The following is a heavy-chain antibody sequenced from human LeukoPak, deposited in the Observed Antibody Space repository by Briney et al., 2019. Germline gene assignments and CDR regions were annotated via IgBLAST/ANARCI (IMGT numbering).Heavy chain of an antibody. D-gene: IGHD4-11*01. V-gene: IGHV3-33*01. CDR3: ATERRYSDFSYFDY. J-gene: IGHJ4*02. CDR2: IWYDGSNK. CDR1: GFIFRNYG. Sequence: QPGGSLRLSCAASGFIFRNYGTHWVRQAPGKGLEWVALIWYDGSNKFYADSVKGRFTISRDNSKNTLYLQMNSLRAEDTAVYYCATERRYSDFSYFDYWGQGTLVAVSS.